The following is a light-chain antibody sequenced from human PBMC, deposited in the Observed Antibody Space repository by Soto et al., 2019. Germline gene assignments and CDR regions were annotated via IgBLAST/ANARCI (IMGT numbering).Light chain of an antibody. CDR2: GAS. V-gene: IGKV1-6*01. J-gene: IGKJ4*01. CDR3: QQYYSYPLT. Sequence: IQMTQLPSSLSASVGDRVTVSCRASQGIGNALVWYQQKPGKHPNVLIYGASNLQRGVPPRFSGSGSGTDFTLAISSRQPEDSATYYCQQYYSYPLTFGGGTKVDIK. CDR1: QGIGNA.